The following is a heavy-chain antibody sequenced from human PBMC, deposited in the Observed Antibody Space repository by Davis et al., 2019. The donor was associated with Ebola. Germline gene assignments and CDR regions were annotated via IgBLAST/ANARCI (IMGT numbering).Heavy chain of an antibody. V-gene: IGHV3-21*04. J-gene: IGHJ6*02. Sequence: PGGSLRLSCAASGFTFSSYSMNWVRQAPGKGLEWVSSISSSSSYIYYADSVQGRFTISRDNAKNSLYLQMNSLRAEDTAVYYCAGCPGDVVVPAAMFRAHYYYYGMDVWGQGTTVTVSS. D-gene: IGHD2-2*01. CDR1: GFTFSSYS. CDR2: ISSSSSYI. CDR3: AGCPGDVVVPAAMFRAHYYYYGMDV.